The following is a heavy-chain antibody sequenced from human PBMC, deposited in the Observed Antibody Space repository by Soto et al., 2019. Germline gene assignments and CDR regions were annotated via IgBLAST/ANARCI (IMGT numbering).Heavy chain of an antibody. J-gene: IGHJ5*02. D-gene: IGHD5-12*01. CDR2: IYYSGST. CDR3: ARVFKSEWLRSQWFDP. CDR1: GGSISSGDYY. Sequence: SETLSLTCTVSGGSISSGDYYWSWIRQPPGKGLEWIGYIYYSGSTYYNPSLKSRVTISVDTSKNQFSLKLSSVTAADTAVYYCARVFKSEWLRSQWFDPWGQGTLVTVSS. V-gene: IGHV4-30-4*01.